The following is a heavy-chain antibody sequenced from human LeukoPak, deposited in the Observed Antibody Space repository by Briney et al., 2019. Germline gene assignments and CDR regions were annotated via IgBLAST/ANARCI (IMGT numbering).Heavy chain of an antibody. Sequence: PGGSLRLSCTASGFTFGDYAMIWVRQAPGKGLEWVGFIRSKGYGRTTEYAASVKGRFTISRDDYKSIAYLQMNSLKTEDTAVYYCTRGDGSGSSWGQGTLVTVSS. CDR3: TRGDGSGSS. CDR1: GFTFGDYA. D-gene: IGHD3-10*01. CDR2: IRSKGYGRTT. V-gene: IGHV3-49*04. J-gene: IGHJ5*02.